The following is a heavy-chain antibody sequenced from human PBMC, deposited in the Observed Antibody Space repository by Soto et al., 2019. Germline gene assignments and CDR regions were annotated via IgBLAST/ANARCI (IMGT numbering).Heavy chain of an antibody. D-gene: IGHD1-1*01. V-gene: IGHV1-69*01. CDR1: GATFSTNV. Sequence: QMQLVQSGPEVKKPGSSVKVSCKASGATFSTNVITWVRQAPGQGLEWMGGMLPISGTANYAQKFQGRVTITADEVTGTPYMEVTRSHSEGTAVYDCAVLDSQLGGGNWAQGSVVT. CDR3: AVLDSQLGGGN. CDR2: MLPISGTA. J-gene: IGHJ4*02.